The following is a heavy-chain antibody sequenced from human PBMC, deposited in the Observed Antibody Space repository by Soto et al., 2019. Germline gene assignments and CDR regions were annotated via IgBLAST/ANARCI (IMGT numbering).Heavy chain of an antibody. V-gene: IGHV1-69*13. CDR1: GGTFSSYA. D-gene: IGHD2-15*01. CDR3: ASVETQRYYYGMDV. CDR2: IIPIFGTA. J-gene: IGHJ6*02. Sequence: SVKASCKASGGTFSSYAISWVRQAPGQGLEWMGGIIPIFGTADYAQKFQGRVTITADESTSTAYMELSSLRSEDTAVYYCASVETQRYYYGMDVWGQGTTVTSP.